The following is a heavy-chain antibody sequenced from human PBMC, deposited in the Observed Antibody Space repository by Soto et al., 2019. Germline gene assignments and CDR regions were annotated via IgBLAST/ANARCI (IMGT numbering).Heavy chain of an antibody. CDR1: GGSVSSGSYY. CDR2: IYYSGST. D-gene: IGHD2-2*01. CDR3: AREVRRAGIDY. J-gene: IGHJ4*02. V-gene: IGHV4-61*01. Sequence: QVQLQESGPGLVKPSETLSLTCTVSGGSVSSGSYYWSWIRQPPGEGLEWIGCIYYSGSTNYNPSLKSRVTMSVDTSKNQFSLNLSSVTAADTAVYYCAREVRRAGIDYWGQGTLVTVSS.